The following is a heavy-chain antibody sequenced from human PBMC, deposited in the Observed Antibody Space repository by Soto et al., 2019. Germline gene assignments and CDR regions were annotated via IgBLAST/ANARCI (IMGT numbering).Heavy chain of an antibody. V-gene: IGHV2-5*01. CDR1: GFSLSTSGMG. CDR2: IYWHDDK. CDR3: VRRQRDSGPNGDY. D-gene: IGHD3-10*01. J-gene: IGHJ4*02. Sequence: SGPTLVNPTQTLTLTCTFSGFSLSTSGMGVGWIRQPPGKALEWLALIYWHDDKRYSPSVSNRLTVTKDDSKNQVVLTMTDMEPVDTATEYCVRRQRDSGPNGDYWGQGILVTVSS.